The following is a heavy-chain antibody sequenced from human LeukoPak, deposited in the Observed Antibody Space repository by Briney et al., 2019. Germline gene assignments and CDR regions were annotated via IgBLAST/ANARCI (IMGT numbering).Heavy chain of an antibody. CDR3: AKDHYYGSGRPSLYYYYYYMDV. V-gene: IGHV3-23*01. J-gene: IGHJ6*03. CDR1: GFTFSSSA. CDR2: VIGSGFTT. Sequence: GGSLRLSCAASGFTFSSSAMSWVRQAPGKGLEWVSSVIGSGFTTHYADSVKGRFTISRDNSKNTLYLQMNSLRAEDTAVYYCAKDHYYGSGRPSLYYYYYYMDVWGKGTTVTVSS. D-gene: IGHD3-10*01.